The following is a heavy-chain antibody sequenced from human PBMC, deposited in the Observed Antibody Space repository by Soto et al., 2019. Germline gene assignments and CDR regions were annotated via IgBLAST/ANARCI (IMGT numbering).Heavy chain of an antibody. J-gene: IGHJ6*02. CDR1: GGSFSGYY. Sequence: SETLSLTCAVYGGSFSGYYWSWIRQPPGKGLEWIGEINHSGSTNYNPSLKSRVTISVDTSKNQFSLKLSSVTAADTAVYYCAREGRMIRGVIINSYYYYGMDVWGQGTTVTSP. D-gene: IGHD3-10*01. CDR2: INHSGST. V-gene: IGHV4-34*01. CDR3: AREGRMIRGVIINSYYYYGMDV.